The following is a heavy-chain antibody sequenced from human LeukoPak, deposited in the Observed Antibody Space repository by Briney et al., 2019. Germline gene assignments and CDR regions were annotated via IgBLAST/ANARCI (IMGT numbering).Heavy chain of an antibody. CDR1: GFTFSSYS. D-gene: IGHD6-13*01. Sequence: GGSLRLSCAASGFTFSSYSMNWVRQATGKGLEWVSYITRSSSSIYYAASVRGRFTISRDNAENSLYLQMNSLRADDTAVYYCARGLQQLVRGFNYYFMDVWGKGATVTVSS. J-gene: IGHJ6*03. CDR3: ARGLQQLVRGFNYYFMDV. V-gene: IGHV3-48*01. CDR2: ITRSSSSI.